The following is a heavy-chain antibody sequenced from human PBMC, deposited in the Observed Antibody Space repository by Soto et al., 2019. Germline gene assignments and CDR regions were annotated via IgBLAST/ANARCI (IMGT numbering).Heavy chain of an antibody. CDR1: GFTFSSYA. J-gene: IGHJ4*02. D-gene: IGHD3-22*01. CDR3: ARGIYYDSSGYYQNSYDY. CDR2: ISYDGSNK. V-gene: IGHV3-30-3*01. Sequence: LRLSCAASGFTFSSYAMHWVRQAPGKGLEWVAVISYDGSNKYYADSVKGRFTISRDNSKNTLYLQMNSLRAEDTAVYYCARGIYYDSSGYYQNSYDYWGQGTLVTVSS.